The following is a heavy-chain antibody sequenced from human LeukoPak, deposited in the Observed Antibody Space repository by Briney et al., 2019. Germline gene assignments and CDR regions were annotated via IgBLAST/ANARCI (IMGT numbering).Heavy chain of an antibody. J-gene: IGHJ4*02. CDR3: AATYYYDSSFDY. Sequence: PSETLSLTCTVSGGSISSYYWSWIRQPPGKGLEWIEYIYYSGSTNYNPSLKSRVTISVDTSKNQFSLKLSSVTAADTAVYYCAATYYYDSSFDYWGQGTLVSVSS. CDR1: GGSISSYY. V-gene: IGHV4-59*01. D-gene: IGHD3-22*01. CDR2: IYYSGST.